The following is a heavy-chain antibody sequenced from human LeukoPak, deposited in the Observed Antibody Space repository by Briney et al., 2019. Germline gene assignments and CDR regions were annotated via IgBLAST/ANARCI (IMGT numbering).Heavy chain of an antibody. CDR3: ARLRLIAAAGTWYFDY. CDR1: GGSISSGGYS. J-gene: IGHJ4*02. Sequence: PSQTLSLTCAVSGGSISSGGYSWSWIRQPPGKGLEWIGYIYYSGSTNYNPSLKSRVTISVDTSKNQFSLKLSSVTAADTAVYYCARLRLIAAAGTWYFDYWGQGTLVTVSS. V-gene: IGHV4-61*08. D-gene: IGHD6-13*01. CDR2: IYYSGST.